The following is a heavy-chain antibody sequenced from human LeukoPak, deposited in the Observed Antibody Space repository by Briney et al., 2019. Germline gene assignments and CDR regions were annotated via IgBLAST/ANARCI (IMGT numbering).Heavy chain of an antibody. V-gene: IGHV5-51*01. J-gene: IGHJ4*02. CDR2: IYPGDSDT. CDR1: GYSFTSYW. Sequence: GESLKISCTGSGYSFTSYWIGWVRQMPVKGLEWMRIIYPGDSDTRYSPSFQGQVTISADKSISTAYLQWSSLKASDTAMYYCARHSPYYFDYWGQGTLVTVSS. CDR3: ARHSPYYFDY.